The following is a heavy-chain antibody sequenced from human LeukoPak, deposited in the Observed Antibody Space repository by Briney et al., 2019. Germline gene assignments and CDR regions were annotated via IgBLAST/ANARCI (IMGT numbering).Heavy chain of an antibody. CDR2: IIPILGVP. CDR1: GDSFNTYG. Sequence: GASVRVSCKASGDSFNTYGVSWVRQAPGQGLDWMGRIIPILGVPNYAHKFRGRLTITADKSTSTAFMELSNLRSDDTAVYFCARSRSSYSASIDYWGQGTLVTVSS. J-gene: IGHJ4*02. D-gene: IGHD1-26*01. CDR3: ARSRSSYSASIDY. V-gene: IGHV1-69*04.